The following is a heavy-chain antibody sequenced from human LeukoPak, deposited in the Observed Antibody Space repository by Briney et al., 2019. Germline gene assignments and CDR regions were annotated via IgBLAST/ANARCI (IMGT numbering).Heavy chain of an antibody. D-gene: IGHD3-16*02. Sequence: SETLSLTCAVYGGSFSGYYWSWIRQPPGKGLEWIGEINHSGSTNYNPSLKSRVTISVDTSKNQFSLKLSSVTAADTAVYYCARKTVWGSCRWDYWGQGTLVTVSS. CDR2: INHSGST. J-gene: IGHJ4*02. V-gene: IGHV4-34*01. CDR1: GGSFSGYY. CDR3: ARKTVWGSCRWDY.